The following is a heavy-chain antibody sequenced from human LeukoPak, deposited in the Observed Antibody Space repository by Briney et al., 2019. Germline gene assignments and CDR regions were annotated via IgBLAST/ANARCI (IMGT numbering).Heavy chain of an antibody. CDR2: IYSSGST. J-gene: IGHJ4*02. CDR1: GGSITNYY. Sequence: SETLSLTCTMSGGSITNYYWSWIQQPPGKGLEWIGDIYSSGSTKYNPSLKSRVTISVDTSKNQFSLKLSSVTAADTAVYYCARAPPYYYDSSGYYLDYWGQGTLVTVSS. V-gene: IGHV4-59*01. D-gene: IGHD3-22*01. CDR3: ARAPPYYYDSSGYYLDY.